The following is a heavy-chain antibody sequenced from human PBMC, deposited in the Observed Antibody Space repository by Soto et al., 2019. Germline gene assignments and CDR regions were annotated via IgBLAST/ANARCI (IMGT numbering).Heavy chain of an antibody. CDR3: AKEGLAAALYDY. J-gene: IGHJ4*02. D-gene: IGHD6-13*01. Sequence: QVQLVESGGGVVQPGRSLRLSCVASRFTFSSYGMHWVRQAPGKGLEWVAVISYDGSNKYYADSVKGRFTISRDNSKNTVYLQMNSLRAEDTAVYYCAKEGLAAALYDYWGQGTLVTVSS. V-gene: IGHV3-30*18. CDR2: ISYDGSNK. CDR1: RFTFSSYG.